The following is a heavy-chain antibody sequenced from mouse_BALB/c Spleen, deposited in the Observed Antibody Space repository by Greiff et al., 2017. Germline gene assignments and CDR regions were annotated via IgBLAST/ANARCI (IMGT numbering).Heavy chain of an antibody. D-gene: IGHD1-1*01. Sequence: VQLQQSGAELVKPGASVKLSCTASGFNIKDTYMHWVKQRPEQGLEWIGRIDPANGNTKYDPKFQGKATITADTSSNTAYLQLSSLTSEDTAVDYCARSGSSYWYFDVWGAGTTVTVSS. CDR1: GFNIKDTY. J-gene: IGHJ1*01. V-gene: IGHV14-3*02. CDR2: IDPANGNT. CDR3: ARSGSSYWYFDV.